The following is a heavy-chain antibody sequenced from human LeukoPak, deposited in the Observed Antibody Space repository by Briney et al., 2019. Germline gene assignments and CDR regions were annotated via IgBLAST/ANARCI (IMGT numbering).Heavy chain of an antibody. CDR1: GGSISSGGYS. Sequence: SETLSLTCAVSGGSISSGGYSWSWIRQPPGKGLEWIGYIYYNESTYYNPSLKSRVTISVDRSKNQFSLKLTSVTAADTAVYYCAQRSHWGQGTLVTVS. J-gene: IGHJ4*02. V-gene: IGHV4-30-2*01. D-gene: IGHD1-26*01. CDR2: IYYNEST. CDR3: AQRSH.